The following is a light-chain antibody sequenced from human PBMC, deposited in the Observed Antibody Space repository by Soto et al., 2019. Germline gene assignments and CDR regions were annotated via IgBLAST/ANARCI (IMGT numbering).Light chain of an antibody. V-gene: IGKV1-5*01. Sequence: DIHMTQSPSTVSASVGDRVTITCRASQSFSTYLAWYQQKPGNAPKLLIYDASTWKSGVPSRFRGSGSGTEFTLAISSLQPDDFATYDCQQYNTYPLTFGGGTKGEIK. J-gene: IGKJ4*01. CDR2: DAS. CDR3: QQYNTYPLT. CDR1: QSFSTY.